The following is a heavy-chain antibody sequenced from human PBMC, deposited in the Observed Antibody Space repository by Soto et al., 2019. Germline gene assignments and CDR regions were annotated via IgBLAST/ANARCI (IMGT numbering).Heavy chain of an antibody. CDR3: GGSSGYYYGVDV. CDR1: GGSLSNQY. Sequence: QIQLQESGPGLVKPSETLSLTCTVSGGSLSNQYWVWVRQPAGKGLEWIGRIYISGNTNYNHSLGSRVTMSIDTSKNQCSLKLDSMTAADTAVYYCGGSSGYYYGVDVWGQGTTVTVSS. CDR2: IYISGNT. D-gene: IGHD3-16*01. V-gene: IGHV4-4*07. J-gene: IGHJ6*02.